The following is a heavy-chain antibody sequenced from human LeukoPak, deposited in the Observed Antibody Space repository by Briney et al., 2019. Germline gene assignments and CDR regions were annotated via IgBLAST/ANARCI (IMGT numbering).Heavy chain of an antibody. V-gene: IGHV4-59*01. D-gene: IGHD1-26*01. Sequence: PSETLSPTCTVSGGSISSYYWSWIRQPPGKGLEWIGYIYYSGSTNYNPSLKSRVTISVDTSKNQFSLKLSSVTAADTAVYYCARDTHGATDYWGQGTLVTVSS. CDR2: IYYSGST. J-gene: IGHJ4*02. CDR1: GGSISSYY. CDR3: ARDTHGATDY.